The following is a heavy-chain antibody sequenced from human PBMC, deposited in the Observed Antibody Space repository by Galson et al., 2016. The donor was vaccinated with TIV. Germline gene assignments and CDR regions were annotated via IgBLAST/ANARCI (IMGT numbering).Heavy chain of an antibody. CDR3: AKENRGLAGSY. V-gene: IGHV3-7*01. Sequence: SLRLSCAASGFTFNSYWMSWLRQAPGKGLEWVANIKQDGTEKYYVDSVKGRFTVSRDNAKNSLYLQVNSLSAEDTAVYYCAKENRGLAGSYWGQGTLVTVSS. CDR1: GFTFNSYW. J-gene: IGHJ4*02. CDR2: IKQDGTEK. D-gene: IGHD6-19*01.